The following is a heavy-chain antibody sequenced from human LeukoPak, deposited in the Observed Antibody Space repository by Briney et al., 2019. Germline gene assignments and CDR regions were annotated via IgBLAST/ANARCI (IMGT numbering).Heavy chain of an antibody. D-gene: IGHD6-19*01. Sequence: GGSLRLSCVVSGFTFSDYYMHWVRQAPGKGLVWVSRINSDGSSTSYADSVKGRFTISRDNAKNTLYLQMNSLRAEDTAVYYCARDSSGSNGGWFDPWGQGTLVTVSS. J-gene: IGHJ5*02. CDR3: ARDSSGSNGGWFDP. CDR2: INSDGSST. V-gene: IGHV3-74*01. CDR1: GFTFSDYY.